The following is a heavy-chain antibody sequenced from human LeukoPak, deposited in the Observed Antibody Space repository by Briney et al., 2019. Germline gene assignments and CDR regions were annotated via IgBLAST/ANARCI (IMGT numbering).Heavy chain of an antibody. CDR3: ARDYGVGSTAFDYF. Sequence: ASVKVSCKVSGYTLIEISIHWVRQAPGKGLEWMGGFDPEDGETVYAQKFQGRVTMTEDTSTDTAYMELSSLRSEDTAVYYCARDYGVGSTAFDYFWGQGTLVTVSS. V-gene: IGHV1-24*01. CDR2: FDPEDGET. J-gene: IGHJ4*02. D-gene: IGHD1-26*01. CDR1: GYTLIEIS.